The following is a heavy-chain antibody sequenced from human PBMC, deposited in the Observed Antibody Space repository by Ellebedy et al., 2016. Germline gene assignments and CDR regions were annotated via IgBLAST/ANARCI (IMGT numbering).Heavy chain of an antibody. J-gene: IGHJ6*02. CDR3: ARDLATAYYYYGMDV. V-gene: IGHV3-48*02. Sequence: GGSLRLXCAASGFTFSSYSMNWVRQAPGKGLEWVSYISSSSSTIYYADSVKGRFTISRDNAKNSLYLQMNSLRDEDTAVYYCARDLATAYYYYGMDVWGQGTTVTVSS. CDR1: GFTFSSYS. D-gene: IGHD5-12*01. CDR2: ISSSSSTI.